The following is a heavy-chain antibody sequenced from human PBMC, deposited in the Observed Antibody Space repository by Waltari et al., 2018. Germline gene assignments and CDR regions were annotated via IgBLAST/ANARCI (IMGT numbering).Heavy chain of an antibody. Sequence: EVQLLESGGGLVQPGGSLRLSCEASGLTFSRYAMSWVRKAPGKGLEWVSAISGSGGSTYYADSVKGRFTISRDNSKNTLYLQMNSLRAEDTAVYYCAKDPPIAAAGTEWFDPWGQGTLVTVSS. J-gene: IGHJ5*02. V-gene: IGHV3-23*01. D-gene: IGHD6-13*01. CDR2: ISGSGGST. CDR1: GLTFSRYA. CDR3: AKDPPIAAAGTEWFDP.